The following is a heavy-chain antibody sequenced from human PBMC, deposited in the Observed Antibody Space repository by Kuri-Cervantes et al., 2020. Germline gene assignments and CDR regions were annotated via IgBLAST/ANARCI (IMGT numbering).Heavy chain of an antibody. Sequence: GESLKISCAASGFTFSSYWMSWVRQAPGKGLEWVANIKQDGSEKYYVDSVKGRFTISRDNAKNSLYLQMNSLRAEDTALYHCARGPPHREAVAGTGPFDPWGQGTLVTVSS. J-gene: IGHJ5*02. CDR3: ARGPPHREAVAGTGPFDP. V-gene: IGHV3-7*03. D-gene: IGHD6-19*01. CDR2: IKQDGSEK. CDR1: GFTFSSYW.